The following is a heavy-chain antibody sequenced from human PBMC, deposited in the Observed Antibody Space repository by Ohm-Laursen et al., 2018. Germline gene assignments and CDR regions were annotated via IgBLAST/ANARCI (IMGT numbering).Heavy chain of an antibody. CDR2: ISADNDSR. Sequence: SVKVSCKASGYPFSSYGISWVRQAPGQGLEWLGWISADNDSRSYLQKFQGRVTMTTDTSTSTAYMELRSLRSDDTAVYYCARVLPQAQFSLDYWGQGTLVTVSS. D-gene: IGHD2/OR15-2a*01. CDR1: GYPFSSYG. CDR3: ARVLPQAQFSLDY. V-gene: IGHV1-18*01. J-gene: IGHJ4*02.